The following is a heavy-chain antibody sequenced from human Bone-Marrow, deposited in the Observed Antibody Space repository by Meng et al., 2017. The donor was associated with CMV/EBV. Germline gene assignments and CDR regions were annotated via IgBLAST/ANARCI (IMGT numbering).Heavy chain of an antibody. V-gene: IGHV3-74*01. D-gene: IGHD2-2*01. CDR3: ARVSPRVYQLLFDY. Sequence: GESLKISFAASGFTFSSYWMHWVRQAPGKGLVWVSRINSDGSSTSYADSVKGRFTISRDNAKNTLYLQMNSLRAEDTAVYYCARVSPRVYQLLFDYWGQGTLVTVSS. J-gene: IGHJ4*02. CDR2: INSDGSST. CDR1: GFTFSSYW.